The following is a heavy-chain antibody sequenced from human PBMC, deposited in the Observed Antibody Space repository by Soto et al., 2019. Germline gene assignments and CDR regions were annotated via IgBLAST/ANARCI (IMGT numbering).Heavy chain of an antibody. Sequence: SETLSLTCAVYGGSFSGYYWSWIRQPPGKGLEWIGEINHSGSTNYNPSLKSRVNISVDTSKNQIYLKLSSVTAADSVVYYCASLNYDFWSATTNFDYWGQGTLVTVSS. CDR3: ASLNYDFWSATTNFDY. CDR2: INHSGST. CDR1: GGSFSGYY. J-gene: IGHJ4*02. V-gene: IGHV4-34*01. D-gene: IGHD3-3*01.